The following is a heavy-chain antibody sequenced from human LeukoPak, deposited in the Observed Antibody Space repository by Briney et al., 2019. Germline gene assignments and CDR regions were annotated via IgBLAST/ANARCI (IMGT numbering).Heavy chain of an antibody. CDR3: ARLIPATVINWFDP. D-gene: IGHD2-21*01. V-gene: IGHV5-51*01. Sequence: RGESLKISCKASGYSFTSYWIGWVRQMPGKGLEWMGIIYPGDSDTRYSPSFQGQVTISADKSISTAYLQWSSLKASDTAMYYCARLIPATVINWFDPWGQGTLVTVSS. CDR2: IYPGDSDT. CDR1: GYSFTSYW. J-gene: IGHJ5*02.